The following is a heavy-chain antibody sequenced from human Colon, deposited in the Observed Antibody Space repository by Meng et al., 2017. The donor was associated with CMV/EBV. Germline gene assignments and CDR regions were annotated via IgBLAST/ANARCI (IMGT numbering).Heavy chain of an antibody. CDR2: INPKSGDT. CDR1: GYTFTGFY. CDR3: ARDLWSGSSDYFDY. Sequence: QYGAEVEKPGASGEVSCKAAGYTFTGFYIQWGREAPGQGLELMGWINPKSGDTIYEQKFQGRVTMTRDTFISTIYMDLNSMRSDDTAVYFCARDLWSGSSDYFDYWGQGTLVTASS. D-gene: IGHD3-3*01. V-gene: IGHV1-2*02. J-gene: IGHJ4*02.